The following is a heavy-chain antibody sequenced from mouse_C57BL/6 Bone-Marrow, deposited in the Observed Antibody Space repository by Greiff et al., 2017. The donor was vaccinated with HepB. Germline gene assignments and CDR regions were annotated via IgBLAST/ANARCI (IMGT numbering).Heavy chain of an antibody. V-gene: IGHV1-81*01. CDR1: GYTFTSYG. J-gene: IGHJ2*01. D-gene: IGHD1-1*01. CDR2: IYPRSGNT. Sequence: VQGVESGAELARPGASVKLSCKASGYTFTSYGISWVKQRTGQGLEWIGEIYPRSGNTYYNEKFKGKATLTADKSSSTAYMELRSLTSEDSAVYFCARGPYYYGSSYDYFDYWGQGTTLTVSS. CDR3: ARGPYYYGSSYDYFDY.